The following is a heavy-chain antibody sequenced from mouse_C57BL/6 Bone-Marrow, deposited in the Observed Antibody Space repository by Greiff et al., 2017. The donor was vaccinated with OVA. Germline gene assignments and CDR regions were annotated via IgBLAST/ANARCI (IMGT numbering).Heavy chain of an antibody. CDR2: INPSSGYT. Sequence: QVQLQQSGAELAKPGASVKLSCKASGYTFTSYWMHWVKQRPGQGLEWIGYINPSSGYTKYNQKFKDKATLTADKSSSTAYMQLSSLTYEDSAVYYCAKIYYGNRYAMDYWGQGTSVTVSS. J-gene: IGHJ4*01. D-gene: IGHD2-1*01. V-gene: IGHV1-7*01. CDR3: AKIYYGNRYAMDY. CDR1: GYTFTSYW.